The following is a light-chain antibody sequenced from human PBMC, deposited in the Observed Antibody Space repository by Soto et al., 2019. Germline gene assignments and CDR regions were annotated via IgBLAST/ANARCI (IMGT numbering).Light chain of an antibody. CDR1: SSDVGGYNY. V-gene: IGLV2-14*01. CDR3: SSYRRSSTVI. Sequence: QSVLTQPASVSGSPGQSITISCTGTSSDVGGYNYVSWCQQHPGKAPKVMIYDVSNRPSGVSNRFSGSKSGNTASLTISGLQAEDEADYYCSSYRRSSTVIFGGGTQLTVL. CDR2: DVS. J-gene: IGLJ2*01.